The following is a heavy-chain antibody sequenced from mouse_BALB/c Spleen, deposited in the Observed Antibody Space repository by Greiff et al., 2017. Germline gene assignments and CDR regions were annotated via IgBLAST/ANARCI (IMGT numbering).Heavy chain of an antibody. CDR3: ASQYGNYVGGFDY. Sequence: VHLVESGPGLVAPSQSLSITCTVSGFSLTSYGVHWVRQPPGKGLEWLGVIWAGGSTNYNSALMSRLSISKDNSKSQVFLKMNSLQTDDTAIYYCASQYGNYVGGFDYWGQGTTLTVSS. D-gene: IGHD2-10*02. CDR1: GFSLTSYG. V-gene: IGHV2-9*02. CDR2: IWAGGST. J-gene: IGHJ2*01.